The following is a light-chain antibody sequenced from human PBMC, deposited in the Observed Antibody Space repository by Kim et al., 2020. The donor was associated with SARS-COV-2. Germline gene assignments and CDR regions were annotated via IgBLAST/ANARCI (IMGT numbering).Light chain of an antibody. V-gene: IGLV1-51*01. CDR1: NSNIGNNY. J-gene: IGLJ1*01. CDR3: GTWDTSLSAYV. CDR2: DNN. Sequence: QSVLTQPPSVSAAPGQRVTISCSGSNSNIGNNYVSWYQQLPTTAPKLLIYDNNKRPSGIPDRFSVSKSGTSATLGITGPQTGDEADYYCGTWDTSLSAYVFGTGTKVTVL.